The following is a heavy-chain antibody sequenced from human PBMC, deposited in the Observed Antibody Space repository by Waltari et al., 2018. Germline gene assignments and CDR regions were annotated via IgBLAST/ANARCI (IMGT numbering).Heavy chain of an antibody. J-gene: IGHJ4*02. Sequence: EVQLVESGGGLVKPGGSLRLSCAASGFPFSSYSMNWVRQAPGKGLEWVSSISSSSSYIYYADSVKGRFTISRDNAKNSLYLQMNSLRAEDTAVYYCAREIRGDLNYWGQGTLVTVSS. CDR3: AREIRGDLNY. V-gene: IGHV3-21*01. CDR2: ISSSSSYI. CDR1: GFPFSSYS. D-gene: IGHD2-21*02.